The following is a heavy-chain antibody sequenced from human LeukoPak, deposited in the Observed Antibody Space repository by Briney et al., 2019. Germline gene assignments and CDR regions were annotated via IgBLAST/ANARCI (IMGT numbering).Heavy chain of an antibody. D-gene: IGHD4-17*01. CDR1: GGSISSSTYY. V-gene: IGHV4-39*07. CDR3: ARASIKDYGKHPYRGAFDI. CDR2: IYYRGST. Sequence: TSSETLSLTCTVSGGSISSSTYYWGWIRQPPGKGLEWIGNIYYRGSTYYNPSLKSRVTISVDTSKNQFSLKLSSVTAADTAVYYCARASIKDYGKHPYRGAFDIWGQGTMVTVSS. J-gene: IGHJ3*02.